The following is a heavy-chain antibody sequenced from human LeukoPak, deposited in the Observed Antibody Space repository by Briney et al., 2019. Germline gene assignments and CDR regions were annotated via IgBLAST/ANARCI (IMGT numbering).Heavy chain of an antibody. CDR2: ISWNSGSI. J-gene: IGHJ4*02. D-gene: IGHD3-10*01. CDR3: ARDDYGSGSWNDY. V-gene: IGHV3-9*01. CDR1: GFTFDDYA. Sequence: GGSLRLSCAASGFTFDDYAMHWVRQAPGKGLEGVSGISWNSGSIGYADSVKGRFTISRDNAKNSLYLQMNSLRAEDTALYYCARDDYGSGSWNDYWGQGTLVTVSS.